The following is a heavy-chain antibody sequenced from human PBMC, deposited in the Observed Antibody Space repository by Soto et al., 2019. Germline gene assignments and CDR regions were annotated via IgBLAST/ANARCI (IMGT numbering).Heavy chain of an antibody. V-gene: IGHV1-18*01. CDR2: ISAYNGNT. CDR3: AREWEHRNFDY. CDR1: GYTITSNG. D-gene: IGHD1-26*01. Sequence: GAPAKLSCEASGYTITSNGISWVRQDPGQGLEWMGWISAYNGNTNYAQKLQGRVTMTTDTSTSTAYMELRSLRSDDTAVYYCAREWEHRNFDYWGQGTLVTVSS. J-gene: IGHJ4*02.